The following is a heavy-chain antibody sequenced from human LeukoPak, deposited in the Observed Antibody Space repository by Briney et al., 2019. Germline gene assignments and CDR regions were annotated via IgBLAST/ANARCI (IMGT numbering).Heavy chain of an antibody. J-gene: IGHJ3*02. CDR2: INSDGSST. Sequence: GGSLRLSCAASGFTFSSYWMHWVRQVPGKGLVWVSRINSDGSSTSYADSVKGRFTISRDNAKNTLYVQMNSLRAEDTAVYYCSTGSGHAFDIWGRGTMVTVSS. CDR3: STGSGHAFDI. CDR1: GFTFSSYW. D-gene: IGHD3-10*01. V-gene: IGHV3-74*01.